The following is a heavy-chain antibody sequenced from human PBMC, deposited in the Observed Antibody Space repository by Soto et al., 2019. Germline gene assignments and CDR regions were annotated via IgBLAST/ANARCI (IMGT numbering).Heavy chain of an antibody. CDR1: GYPFTSYY. D-gene: IGHD3-22*01. CDR2: MNPNSGNT. V-gene: IGHV1-8*01. Sequence: ASVKVSCKASGYPFTSYYINWVRQATGQGLEWMGWMNPNSGNTGYAQKFQGRVTTTRNTSISTAYMELSSLRSEDTAVYYCARGNGVVVISWFDPWGQGTLFTVSS. CDR3: ARGNGVVVISWFDP. J-gene: IGHJ5*02.